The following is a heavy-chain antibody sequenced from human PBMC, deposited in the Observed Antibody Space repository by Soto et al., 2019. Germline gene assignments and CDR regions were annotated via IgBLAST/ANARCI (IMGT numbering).Heavy chain of an antibody. CDR1: GFTFSNYA. CDR2: ISGSGGST. J-gene: IGHJ4*02. Sequence: QPGGSLRLSCAASGFTFSNYAMSWVRQAPGKGLEWVSSISGSGGSTYHADSVKGRFTISRDNSKNTLSLQMSSLRGEDTAVYYCATGYSIGWYYFDYWGQGTLVTVSS. CDR3: ATGYSIGWYYFDY. V-gene: IGHV3-23*01. D-gene: IGHD6-19*01.